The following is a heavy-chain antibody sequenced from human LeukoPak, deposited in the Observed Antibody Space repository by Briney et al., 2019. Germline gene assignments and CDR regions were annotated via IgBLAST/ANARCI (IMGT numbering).Heavy chain of an antibody. CDR2: IYHSGST. Sequence: SETLSLTCTVSGYSISSGYYWAWIRQPPGKGLQWIGNIYHSGSTNYNPSLKSRVTISVDTSKNQFSLKLSSVTAADTAVYYCAGPRHSPFDYWGQGILVTVFS. V-gene: IGHV4-38-2*02. D-gene: IGHD6-13*01. CDR1: GYSISSGYY. J-gene: IGHJ4*02. CDR3: AGPRHSPFDY.